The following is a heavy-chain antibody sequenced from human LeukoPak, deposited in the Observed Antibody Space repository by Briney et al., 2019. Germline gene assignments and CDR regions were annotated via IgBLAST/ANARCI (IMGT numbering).Heavy chain of an antibody. D-gene: IGHD2-15*01. J-gene: IGHJ4*02. V-gene: IGHV3-30*18. CDR2: ISHDGSNN. CDR3: AKVRVGTAHFDY. Sequence: PGRSLRLSCAASGFTFSNYGMHWVRQAPGKGLEWVVVISHDGSNNNYADSVKGRFTISRDNSKNTLYLQMNSLRPEDTAVYYCAKVRVGTAHFDYWGQGTLVTVPS. CDR1: GFTFSNYG.